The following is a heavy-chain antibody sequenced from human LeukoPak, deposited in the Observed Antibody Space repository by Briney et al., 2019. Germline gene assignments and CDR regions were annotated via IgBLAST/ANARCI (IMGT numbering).Heavy chain of an antibody. CDR1: GYTFTSYD. CDR3: ARRFNRNSGWGY. V-gene: IGHV1-8*01. CDR2: MNPNSGNT. Sequence: ASVKVSCKSSGYTFTSYDINWVRQATGQGLEWMGWMNPNSGNTGYAQKFQGRVTMTRNTSISTAYMELSSLRSEDTAVYYCARRFNRNSGWGYWGQGTLVTVSS. J-gene: IGHJ4*02. D-gene: IGHD4-23*01.